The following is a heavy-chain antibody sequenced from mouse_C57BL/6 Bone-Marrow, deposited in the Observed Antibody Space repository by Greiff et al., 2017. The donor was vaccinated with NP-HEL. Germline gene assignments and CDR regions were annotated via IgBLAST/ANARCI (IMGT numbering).Heavy chain of an antibody. D-gene: IGHD2-2*01. V-gene: IGHV1-52*01. CDR1: GYTFTSYW. CDR2: IDPSDSET. CDR3: ARIDGYDPDY. Sequence: QVQLQQPGAELVRPGSSVMLSCKASGYTFTSYWMHWVKQRPIQGLEWIGNIDPSDSETHYNQKFKDKATLTVDKSSSTAYMQLSSLTSEDSAVYYCARIDGYDPDYWGQGTTLTVSS. J-gene: IGHJ2*01.